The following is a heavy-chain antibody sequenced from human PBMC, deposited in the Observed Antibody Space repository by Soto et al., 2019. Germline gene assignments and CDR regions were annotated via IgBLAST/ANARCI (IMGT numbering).Heavy chain of an antibody. Sequence: PSETLSLTCAIYGGSFSGYYWSWIRQPPGKGLEWIGEINHSGSTNYNPSLKSRVTISVDTSKNQFSLKLSSVTAADTAVYYCARGRYDFWSGYSPFDYWGQGTLLTVS. D-gene: IGHD3-3*01. CDR3: ARGRYDFWSGYSPFDY. CDR2: INHSGST. V-gene: IGHV4-34*01. CDR1: GGSFSGYY. J-gene: IGHJ4*02.